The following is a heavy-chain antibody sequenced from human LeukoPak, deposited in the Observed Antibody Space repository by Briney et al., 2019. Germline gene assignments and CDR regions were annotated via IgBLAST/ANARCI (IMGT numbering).Heavy chain of an antibody. D-gene: IGHD3-3*01. CDR1: GFTFSTYV. V-gene: IGHV3-23*01. J-gene: IGHJ3*02. CDR3: AKDFIGVVADAFDI. CDR2: ISGSGDST. Sequence: GGSLRLSCAASGFTFSTYVMNWVRQTPGKGLEWVSAISGSGDSTYYADSVRGRFTISRDNSKNTLYLQMNSLRVEDTAVYYCAKDFIGVVADAFDIWGQGTMVTVSS.